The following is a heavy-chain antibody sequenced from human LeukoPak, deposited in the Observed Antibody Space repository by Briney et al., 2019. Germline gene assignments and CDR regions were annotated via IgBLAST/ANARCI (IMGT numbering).Heavy chain of an antibody. V-gene: IGHV3-21*01. CDR1: GFTFSAYS. D-gene: IGHD2-15*01. CDR3: ARGVVVVVAATSNWFDP. CDR2: ISSTSSYI. J-gene: IGHJ5*02. Sequence: GSLRLSCAASGFTFSAYSMNWVRQAPGKGLEWVSFISSTSSYIYYADLVKGRFTISRDNAKNSLYLQMNSLRAEDTAKYYCARGVVVVVAATSNWFDPWGQGTLVTVSS.